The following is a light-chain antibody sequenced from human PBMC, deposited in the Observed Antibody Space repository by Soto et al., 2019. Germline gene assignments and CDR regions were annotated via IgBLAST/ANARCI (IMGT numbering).Light chain of an antibody. CDR3: QKYNSAPRT. CDR1: QGISNY. J-gene: IGKJ1*01. V-gene: IGKV1-27*01. CDR2: AAS. Sequence: DIQMTQSPSSLSASVGDRVTITCRASQGISNYLAWYQQKPGKVPKLLIYAASTLQSGVPSRFSGSGYRTDFTLTISSLQPEDVATYYCQKYNSAPRTFGQGTKVEIK.